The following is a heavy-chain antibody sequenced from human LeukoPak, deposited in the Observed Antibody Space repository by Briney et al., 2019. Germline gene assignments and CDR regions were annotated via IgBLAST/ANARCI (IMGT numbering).Heavy chain of an antibody. D-gene: IGHD5-18*01. Sequence: GGSLRLSCAASGFTFSSYAMSWVRQAPGKGLEWVSDISGSGGSTYYADSVKGRFTISRDNSKNTLFLEMNSLRVEDTAVYCCARLNSYGQYYFDYWGQGTLVTVSS. CDR1: GFTFSSYA. J-gene: IGHJ4*02. V-gene: IGHV3-23*01. CDR3: ARLNSYGQYYFDY. CDR2: ISGSGGST.